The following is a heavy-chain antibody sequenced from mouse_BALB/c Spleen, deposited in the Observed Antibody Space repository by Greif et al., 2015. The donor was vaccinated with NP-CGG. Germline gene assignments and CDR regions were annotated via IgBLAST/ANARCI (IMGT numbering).Heavy chain of an antibody. D-gene: IGHD2-1*01. CDR1: GFTFSDYY. CDR3: ARDYGNYVDGFAY. V-gene: IGHV5-4*02. J-gene: IGHJ3*01. CDR2: ISDGGSYT. Sequence: EVQGVESGGGLVKPGGSLKLSCAASGFTFSDYYMYWVRQTPEKRLEWVATISDGGSYTYYPDSVKGRFTISRDNAKNNLYLQMSSLKSEDTAMYYCARDYGNYVDGFAYWGQGTLVTVSA.